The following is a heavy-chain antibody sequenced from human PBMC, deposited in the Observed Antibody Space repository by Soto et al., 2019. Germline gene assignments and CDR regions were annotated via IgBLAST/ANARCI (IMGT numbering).Heavy chain of an antibody. CDR2: IIPIFGTA. D-gene: IGHD5-18*01. V-gene: IGHV1-69*13. J-gene: IGHJ6*02. CDR3: ARARNTAMVSYYYGMDV. CDR1: GGTFSSYA. Sequence: SVKVSCKASGGTFSSYAISWVRQAPGQGLEWMGGIIPIFGTANYAQKFQGRVTITADESTSTAYMELSSLRSEDTAVYYCARARNTAMVSYYYGMDVWGQGTTVTVSS.